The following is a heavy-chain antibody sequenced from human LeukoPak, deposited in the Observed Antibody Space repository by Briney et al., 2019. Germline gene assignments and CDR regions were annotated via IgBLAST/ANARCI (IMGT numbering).Heavy chain of an antibody. CDR1: GFTFSDYS. V-gene: IGHV3-21*01. D-gene: IGHD1-26*01. J-gene: IGHJ5*02. CDR3: VGATPHH. CDR2: ITSRSSFI. Sequence: PGGSLRLSCAASGFTFSDYSMNWVRQAPGKGLEWVSSITSRSSFIYYGDSVKGRFTMSRDNAKNSLYLQMNSLFCSKDFGPWGVGATPHHWGQGTLVTVSS.